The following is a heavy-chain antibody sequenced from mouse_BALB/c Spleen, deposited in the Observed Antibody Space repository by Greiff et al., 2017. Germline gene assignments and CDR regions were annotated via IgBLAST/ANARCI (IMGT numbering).Heavy chain of an antibody. V-gene: IGHV14-4*02. J-gene: IGHJ3*01. Sequence: VQLQQSGAELVRSGASVKLSCTASGFNIKDYYMHWVKQRPEQGLEWIGWIDPENGDTEYAPKFQGKATMTADTSSNTAYLQLSSLTSEDTAVCYCNAERDPFAYWGQGTLVTVSA. CDR1: GFNIKDYY. CDR3: NAERDPFAY. CDR2: IDPENGDT.